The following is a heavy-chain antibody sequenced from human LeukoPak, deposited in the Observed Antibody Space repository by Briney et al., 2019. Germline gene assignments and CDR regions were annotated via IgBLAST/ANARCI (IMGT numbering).Heavy chain of an antibody. V-gene: IGHV4-61*02. D-gene: IGHD3-9*01. CDR2: IYTSGST. CDR3: ARDLTGAFDY. CDR1: GGSISSGSYY. Sequence: SETLSLTCTVSGGSISSGSYYWSWIRQPAGKGLEWIGRIYTSGSTNYNPSLKSRVTISLDTSKNQFSLNLSSVTAADTAVYYCARDLTGAFDYWGQGTLVTVSS. J-gene: IGHJ4*02.